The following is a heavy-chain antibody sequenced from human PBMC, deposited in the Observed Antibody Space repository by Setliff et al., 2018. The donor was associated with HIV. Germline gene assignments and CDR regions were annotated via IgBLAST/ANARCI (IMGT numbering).Heavy chain of an antibody. J-gene: IGHJ3*02. Sequence: PSETLSLTCAVYGGSFSGYYWSWIRQPPGKGLEWIGEINHRGSTNYNPSLKSRVTTSVDTSKNQFSLKLSSVTAADTAVYYCARGWDTGIVGGNAFDIWGQGTMVTVSS. CDR3: ARGWDTGIVGGNAFDI. CDR2: INHRGST. V-gene: IGHV4-34*01. D-gene: IGHD1-26*01. CDR1: GGSFSGYY.